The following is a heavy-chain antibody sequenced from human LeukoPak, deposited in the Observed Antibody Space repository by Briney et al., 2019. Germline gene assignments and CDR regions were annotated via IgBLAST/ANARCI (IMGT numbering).Heavy chain of an antibody. CDR2: IYYSGST. V-gene: IGHV4-39*07. CDR1: GGSISSSSYY. CDR3: ARGIMIVVVMTETNWFDP. D-gene: IGHD3-22*01. Sequence: PSETLSLTCTVSGGSISSSSYYWGWIRQPPGNGLEWIGSIYYSGSTYYNPSLKSRVTISVDTSKNQFSLKLSSVTAADTAVYYCARGIMIVVVMTETNWFDPWGQGTLVTVSS. J-gene: IGHJ5*02.